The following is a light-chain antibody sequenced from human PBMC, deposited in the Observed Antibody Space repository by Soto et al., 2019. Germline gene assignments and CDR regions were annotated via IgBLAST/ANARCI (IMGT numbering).Light chain of an antibody. CDR3: QQYNIWPQT. CDR2: GAS. CDR1: QSLRSS. Sequence: VMTQSPAPLSVSPGERSTLSCRASQSLRSSLAWYQQKPGQAPRLLIYGASTRATGIPARFSGSGSGTEFTLTISSLQSEDFAVYFCQQYNIWPQTFGQGTKVDIK. J-gene: IGKJ1*01. V-gene: IGKV3-15*01.